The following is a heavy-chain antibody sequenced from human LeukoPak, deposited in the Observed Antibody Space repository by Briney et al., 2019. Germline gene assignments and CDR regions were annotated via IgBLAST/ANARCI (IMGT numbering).Heavy chain of an antibody. CDR1: SGSVSSGSYY. V-gene: IGHV4-61*01. D-gene: IGHD3-10*01. J-gene: IGHJ5*02. CDR2: ISYRGST. Sequence: PSETLSLTCTVSSGSVSSGSYYWSWIRQPPGKVLEWIGYISYRGSTNYNPSLKSRVTISVDTSTNQFSLKLSSVTAADTAVYYCARGPPPHRLLWFGELFGWFDPWGQGTLVTVSS. CDR3: ARGPPPHRLLWFGELFGWFDP.